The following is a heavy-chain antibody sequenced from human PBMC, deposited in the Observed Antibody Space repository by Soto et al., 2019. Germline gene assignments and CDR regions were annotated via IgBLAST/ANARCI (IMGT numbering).Heavy chain of an antibody. CDR2: IIPIFGTA. CDR1: GGTFSSYA. J-gene: IGHJ4*02. D-gene: IGHD3-22*01. V-gene: IGHV1-69*13. CDR3: ARGGYYDSSGYYPLKRYYFDY. Sequence: SVKVSCKASGGTFSSYAISWVRQAPGQGLEWMGGIIPIFGTANYAQKFQGRVTITADESTSTAYMELSSLRSEDTAVYYCARGGYYDSSGYYPLKRYYFDYWGQGTLVTVSS.